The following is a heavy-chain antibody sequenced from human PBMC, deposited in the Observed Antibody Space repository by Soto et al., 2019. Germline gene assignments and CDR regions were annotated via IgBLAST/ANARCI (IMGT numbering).Heavy chain of an antibody. CDR1: GFTFSSYA. CDR2: TSYDGSNK. J-gene: IGHJ4*02. CDR3: ARVWETSATGLMDS. Sequence: PGGSLRLSCVASGFTFSSYALHWVRQAPGKGLEWVAVTSYDGSNKYYADSVEGRFTISRDNSKNTLYLQTSSLTTEDTAMYYCARVWETSATGLMDSWGQGIMVTVS. V-gene: IGHV3-30-3*01. D-gene: IGHD3-16*01.